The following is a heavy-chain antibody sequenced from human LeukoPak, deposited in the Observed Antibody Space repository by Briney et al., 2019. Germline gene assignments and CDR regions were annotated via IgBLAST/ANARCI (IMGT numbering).Heavy chain of an antibody. V-gene: IGHV4-61*01. CDR2: IYYSGST. Sequence: PSETLSLTCTASGGSVSSGSYYWSWIRQPPGKGLEWIGYIYYSGSTNYNPPLKSRVTISVDTSKNQFSLKLSSVTAADTAVYYCARFDFVHDSYFDYWGQGTLVTVSS. CDR3: ARFDFVHDSYFDY. J-gene: IGHJ4*02. CDR1: GGSVSSGSYY. D-gene: IGHD3-3*01.